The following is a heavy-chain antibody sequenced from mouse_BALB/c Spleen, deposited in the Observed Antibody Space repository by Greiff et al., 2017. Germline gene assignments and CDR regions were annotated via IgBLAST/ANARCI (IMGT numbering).Heavy chain of an antibody. Sequence: EVKLQESGPGLVKPSQSLSLTCTVTGYSITSDYAWNWIRQFPGNKLEWMGYISYSGSTSYNPSLKSRISITRDTSKNQFFLQLNSVTTEDTATYYCARSYDYYWYFDVWGAGTTVTVSS. D-gene: IGHD2-4*01. CDR3: ARSYDYYWYFDV. CDR1: GYSITSDYA. CDR2: ISYSGST. J-gene: IGHJ1*01. V-gene: IGHV3-2*02.